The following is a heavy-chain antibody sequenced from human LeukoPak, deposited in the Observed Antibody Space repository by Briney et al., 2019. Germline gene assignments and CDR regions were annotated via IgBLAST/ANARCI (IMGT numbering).Heavy chain of an antibody. D-gene: IGHD3-16*01. J-gene: IGHJ3*02. CDR3: ARQAPLLGDPFDI. CDR2: IYYSGST. CDR1: GGSISSDDYY. Sequence: SGTLSLTCSLSGGSISSDDYYWAWIRQPPGKGLEWIGSIYYSGSTYYNPSLKSRVTISLDTSKNQASLKLKSVTAADTAVYYCARQAPLLGDPFDIWGQGTMVTVSS. V-gene: IGHV4-39*01.